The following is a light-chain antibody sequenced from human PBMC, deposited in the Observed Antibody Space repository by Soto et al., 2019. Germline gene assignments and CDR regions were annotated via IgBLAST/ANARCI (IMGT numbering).Light chain of an antibody. Sequence: DIQMTQSPSTLSASVGDRVTITCRASQSIHFWLAWYQQKPGRAPKVLIYDASTLASGVPSRFSGTRSVREFTLTISSLQPDDFATYYCQQYNTYSPTFGQGTKVDIK. CDR2: DAS. V-gene: IGKV1-5*01. J-gene: IGKJ1*01. CDR3: QQYNTYSPT. CDR1: QSIHFW.